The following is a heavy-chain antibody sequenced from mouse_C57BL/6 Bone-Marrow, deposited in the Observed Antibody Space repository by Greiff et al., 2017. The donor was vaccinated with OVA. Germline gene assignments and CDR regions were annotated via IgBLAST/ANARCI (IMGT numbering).Heavy chain of an antibody. Sequence: QVQLQQPGAELVRPGSSVKLSCKASGYTFTSYWMDWVKQRPGQGLEWIGNIYPSDSETHYNQKFKDKATLTVDKSSSTAYMQLSSLTSEDSAVYYCARSLYYSNHYYAMDYWGQGTSVTVSS. V-gene: IGHV1-61*01. CDR1: GYTFTSYW. J-gene: IGHJ4*01. CDR2: IYPSDSET. CDR3: ARSLYYSNHYYAMDY. D-gene: IGHD2-5*01.